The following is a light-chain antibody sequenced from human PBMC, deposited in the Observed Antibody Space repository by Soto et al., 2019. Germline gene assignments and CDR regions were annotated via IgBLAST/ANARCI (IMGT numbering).Light chain of an antibody. CDR1: QSVSSY. J-gene: IGKJ1*01. CDR2: DAS. CDR3: QQRSNWPPWT. Sequence: EIMFTQSPATLSFSPGERATLSCRASQSVSSYLAWYQQKPGQAPRLLIYDASNRATGIPARFSGSGSGTDFTLTISSLEPEDFAVYYCQQRSNWPPWTFGQGTKVDIK. V-gene: IGKV3-11*01.